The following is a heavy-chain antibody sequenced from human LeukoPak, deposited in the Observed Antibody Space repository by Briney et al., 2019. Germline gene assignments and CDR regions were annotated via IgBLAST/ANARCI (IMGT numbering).Heavy chain of an antibody. CDR2: INHSGST. Sequence: SETLSLTCAVYGGSFSGYYWSWIRQPPGKGLEWIGEINHSGSTNYNPSLKSRVTISVDTSKNQFSLKLSSVTAADTAVYYCARDYYDSSGDDAFDIWGQGTMVTVSS. D-gene: IGHD3-22*01. V-gene: IGHV4-34*01. CDR1: GGSFSGYY. J-gene: IGHJ3*02. CDR3: ARDYYDSSGDDAFDI.